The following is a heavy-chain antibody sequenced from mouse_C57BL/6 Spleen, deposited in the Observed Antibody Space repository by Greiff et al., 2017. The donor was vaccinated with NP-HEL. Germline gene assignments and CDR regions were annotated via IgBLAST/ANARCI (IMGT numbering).Heavy chain of an antibody. CDR2: IYPGDGDT. V-gene: IGHV1-80*01. Sequence: QVQLKESGAELVKPGASVKISCKASGYAFSSYWMNWVKQRPGKGLEWIGQIYPGDGDTNYNGKFKGKATLTADKSSSTAYMQLSSLTSEDSAVYFCARSRYYGSSAYAMDYWGQGTSVTVSS. J-gene: IGHJ4*01. CDR1: GYAFSSYW. D-gene: IGHD1-1*01. CDR3: ARSRYYGSSAYAMDY.